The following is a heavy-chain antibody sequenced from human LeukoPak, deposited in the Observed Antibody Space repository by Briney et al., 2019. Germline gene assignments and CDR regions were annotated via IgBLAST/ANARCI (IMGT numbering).Heavy chain of an antibody. CDR1: GFTFSSYS. J-gene: IGHJ4*02. CDR2: ISSSSSYI. CDR3: AREEVGYCTNGVCYKYDY. V-gene: IGHV3-21*01. Sequence: TTGGSLRLSCAASGFTFSSYSMNWVRQAPGKGLEWVLSISSSSSYIYYADSVKGRFTISRDNAKNSLYLQMNSLRAEDAAVYYCAREEVGYCTNGVCYKYDYWGQGTLVTVSS. D-gene: IGHD2-8*01.